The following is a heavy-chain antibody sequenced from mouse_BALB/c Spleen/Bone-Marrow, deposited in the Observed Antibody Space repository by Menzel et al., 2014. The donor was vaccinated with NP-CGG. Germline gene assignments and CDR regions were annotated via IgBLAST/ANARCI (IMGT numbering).Heavy chain of an antibody. CDR2: IWNGGST. J-gene: IGHJ2*01. CDR3: ARNYYGIPYYFDY. V-gene: IGHV2-6-4*01. Sequence: VHLVESGPGLVSPSQSLSITCTVSGFSLXRYNVHWVRQPPGKGLEWLGMIWNGGSTDYNSALKSRLSISKDNSKSQVFLKMNSLQTDDTAMYYCARNYYGIPYYFDYWGQGTTLTVSS. CDR1: GFSLXRYN. D-gene: IGHD1-1*01.